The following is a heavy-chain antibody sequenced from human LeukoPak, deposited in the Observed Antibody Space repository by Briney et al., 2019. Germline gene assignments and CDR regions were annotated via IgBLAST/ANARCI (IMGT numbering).Heavy chain of an antibody. CDR1: GYSISSGYY. J-gene: IGHJ4*02. Sequence: SETLSLTCAVSGYSISSGYYWGWIRQPPGKGLEWIGSIYHSGSTYYNPSLKSRVTISVDTSKNPFSLKLSSVTAADTAVYYCARRWSGWGFPLGAYFDYWGQGTLVTVSS. CDR2: IYHSGST. V-gene: IGHV4-38-2*01. CDR3: ARRWSGWGFPLGAYFDY. D-gene: IGHD6-19*01.